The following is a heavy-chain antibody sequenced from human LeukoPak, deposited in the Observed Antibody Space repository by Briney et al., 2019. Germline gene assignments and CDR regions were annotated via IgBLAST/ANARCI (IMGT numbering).Heavy chain of an antibody. CDR1: GYPISGGHF. D-gene: IGHD3-10*01. CDR3: ARDTRGGFGNDAFDI. V-gene: IGHV4-38-2*02. CDR2: VHHSGHT. J-gene: IGHJ3*02. Sequence: SETLSLTCAVSGYPISGGHFWGWIRQPPGKGLEWIGNVHHSGHTYYNPSLKSRVIMSADTSKNHFSLRLSYVTAADTAVYYCARDTRGGFGNDAFDIWGQGTMVTVSS.